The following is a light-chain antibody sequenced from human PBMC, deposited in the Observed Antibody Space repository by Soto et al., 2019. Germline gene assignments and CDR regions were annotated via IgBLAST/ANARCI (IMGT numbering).Light chain of an antibody. Sequence: EIVMTQSPATLSVSPGERATLSCRASQRVSRNLAWYQQKPGQAPRLLIYDASTRATGIPDRFSGSGSETDFTLTISRLEPEDFAVYYCQQYGSSPRTFGQGTKVDIK. CDR2: DAS. CDR1: QRVSRN. CDR3: QQYGSSPRT. V-gene: IGKV3-20*01. J-gene: IGKJ1*01.